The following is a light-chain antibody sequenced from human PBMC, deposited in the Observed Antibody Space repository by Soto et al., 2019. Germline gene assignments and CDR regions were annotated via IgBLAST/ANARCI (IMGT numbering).Light chain of an antibody. CDR3: SSNTSSSTPWV. V-gene: IGLV2-14*01. CDR2: EVS. J-gene: IGLJ3*02. CDR1: SSDVGGYNY. Sequence: QSALTQPASVSGSPGQSITISCTGTSSDVGGYNYVSWYQQHPGKAPKLMIYEVSNRPSGVSNRFSGSKSGNTASLTISGLQAEDEADYYCSSNTSSSTPWVFGGGTTLTVL.